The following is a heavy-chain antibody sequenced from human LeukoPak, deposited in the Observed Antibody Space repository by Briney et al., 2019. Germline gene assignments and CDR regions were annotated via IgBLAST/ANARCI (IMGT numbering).Heavy chain of an antibody. CDR1: GFTFSSYW. D-gene: IGHD4-11*01. V-gene: IGHV3-7*01. Sequence: GGSLRLSCAASGFTFSSYWMSWVRQAPGKGLEWVANIKQDGSEKYYVDSVKGRFTISRDNAKNSLYLQMNSLRAEDTAMYYCTKGGTEPYRDNAFDIWGLGTMVTVSS. J-gene: IGHJ3*02. CDR2: IKQDGSEK. CDR3: TKGGTEPYRDNAFDI.